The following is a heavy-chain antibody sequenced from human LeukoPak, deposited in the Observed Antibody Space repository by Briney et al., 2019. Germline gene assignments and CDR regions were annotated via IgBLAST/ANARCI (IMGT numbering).Heavy chain of an antibody. J-gene: IGHJ4*02. V-gene: IGHV4-31*03. CDR2: IYYSGST. CDR3: ARADSSGYSYFDY. CDR1: GGSISSGGYY. D-gene: IGHD3-22*01. Sequence: SQTLPLTCTVSGGSISSGGYYWSWIRQHPGMGLEWIGYIYYSGSTYYNPSLKSRVTISVDTSNNQFSLKLSSVTAADMAVYYCARADSSGYSYFDYWGQGALVTVSS.